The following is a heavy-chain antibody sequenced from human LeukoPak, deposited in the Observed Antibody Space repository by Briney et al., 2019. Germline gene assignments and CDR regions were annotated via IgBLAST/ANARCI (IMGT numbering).Heavy chain of an antibody. CDR3: AKVVAAYGYAFDM. CDR2: ISNSGGST. J-gene: IGHJ3*02. Sequence: SCKASGGTFSSYAISWVRQAPGKGLEWVSAISNSGGSTYYADSVKGRFTISRDNSKNTLYVQMNSLRAEDTAVYYCAKVVAAYGYAFDMWGQGTMVTVSS. V-gene: IGHV3-23*01. CDR1: GGTFSSYA. D-gene: IGHD2-2*01.